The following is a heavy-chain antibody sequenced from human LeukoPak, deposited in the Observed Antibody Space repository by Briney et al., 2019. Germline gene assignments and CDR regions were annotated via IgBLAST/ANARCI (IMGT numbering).Heavy chain of an antibody. CDR3: ARDYGDLFDY. CDR2: IIPIFGTA. V-gene: IGHV1-69*13. D-gene: IGHD4-17*01. Sequence: ASVKVSCKASGGTFSSYAISWVRQALGQGLEWMGGIIPIFGTANYAQKFQGRVTITADESTSTAYMELSSLRSEDTAVYYCARDYGDLFDYWGQGTLVTVSS. J-gene: IGHJ4*02. CDR1: GGTFSSYA.